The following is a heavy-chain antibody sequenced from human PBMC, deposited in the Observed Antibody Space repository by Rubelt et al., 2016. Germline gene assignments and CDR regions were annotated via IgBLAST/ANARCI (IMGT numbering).Heavy chain of an antibody. CDR1: GFTFSSYG. CDR3: ATRGVAATLIDY. Sequence: QVQLVESGGGVVQPGRSLRLSCAASGFTFSSYGMHWVRQAPGKGLEWVAVIWYDGSNKYYADSVKGRFTISRDNSKNTLYLQMNSLRAEDTAVYYCATRGVAATLIDYWGQGTLVTVSS. V-gene: IGHV3-33*01. D-gene: IGHD2-15*01. J-gene: IGHJ4*02. CDR2: IWYDGSNK.